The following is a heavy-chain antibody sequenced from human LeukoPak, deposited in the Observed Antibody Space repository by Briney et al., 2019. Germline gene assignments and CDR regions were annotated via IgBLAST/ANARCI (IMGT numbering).Heavy chain of an antibody. V-gene: IGHV3-49*03. CDR1: GFTFGDYA. Sequence: GGSLRLSCTASGFTFGDYAMSWFRQAPGEGLEWVGFIRSKAYGGTTEYAASVKGRFTISRDDSKSIAYLQMNSLKTEDTAVYYCTRCRNYGRFTPDAFDIWGQGTMVTVSS. CDR2: IRSKAYGGTT. D-gene: IGHD1-7*01. CDR3: TRCRNYGRFTPDAFDI. J-gene: IGHJ3*02.